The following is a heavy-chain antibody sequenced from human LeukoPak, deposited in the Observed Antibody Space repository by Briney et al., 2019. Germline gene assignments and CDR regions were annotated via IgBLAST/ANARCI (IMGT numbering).Heavy chain of an antibody. CDR1: GFAFSGST. D-gene: IGHD1-26*01. CDR2: IRRKPSSYAT. V-gene: IGHV3-73*01. CDR3: SSGTDYYVYGMDV. J-gene: IGHJ6*02. Sequence: GGSLRLSCAASGFAFSGSTLHWVRRSSGKGLEWLGRIRRKPSSYATAYAESVKGRFTISRHDSKNTAYLQMNSLKLEDTAVYYRSSGTDYYVYGMDVWGQGTTITVPS.